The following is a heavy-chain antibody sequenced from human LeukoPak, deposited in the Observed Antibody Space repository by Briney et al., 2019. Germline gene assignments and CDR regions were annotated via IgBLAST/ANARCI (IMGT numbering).Heavy chain of an antibody. D-gene: IGHD6-13*01. V-gene: IGHV3-33*06. CDR2: IWYDGNNK. CDR3: AKDRSAAAGLWSRGDY. CDR1: GFTFSNYG. Sequence: PGGSLRLSCAASGFTFSNYGMHWVRQAPGKGLEWVAVIWYDGNNKYYGDSVKGRFTISRDNSKNTLYLQMNSLRAEDTAVYYCAKDRSAAAGLWSRGDYWGQGTLVTVSS. J-gene: IGHJ4*02.